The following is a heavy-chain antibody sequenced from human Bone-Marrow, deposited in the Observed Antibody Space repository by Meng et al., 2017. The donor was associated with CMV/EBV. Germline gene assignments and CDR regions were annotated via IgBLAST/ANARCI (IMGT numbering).Heavy chain of an antibody. CDR1: GGTFSSYA. CDR2: IIPIFGTA. CDR3: ASDSTSRRVYYGMDV. V-gene: IGHV1-69*06. Sequence: GGTFSSYAISWVRQAPGQGLEWMGGIIPIFGTANYAQKFQGRVTITADKSTSTAYMELSSLRSEDTAVYYCASDSTSRRVYYGMDVWGQGTTVTVSS. J-gene: IGHJ6*02. D-gene: IGHD6-6*01.